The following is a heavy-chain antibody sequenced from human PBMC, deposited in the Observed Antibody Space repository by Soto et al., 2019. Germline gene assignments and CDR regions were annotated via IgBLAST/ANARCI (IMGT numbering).Heavy chain of an antibody. J-gene: IGHJ4*02. CDR3: ARARRITGPPLDY. CDR2: IYHSGST. V-gene: IGHV4-4*02. D-gene: IGHD1-20*01. Sequence: SETLSLTCAVSGGSISSSNWWSWVRQPPGKGLEWIGEIYHSGSTNYNPSLKSRVTISVDKSKNQFPLKLSSVTAADTAVYYCARARRITGPPLDYWGQGTLVTVSS. CDR1: GGSISSSNW.